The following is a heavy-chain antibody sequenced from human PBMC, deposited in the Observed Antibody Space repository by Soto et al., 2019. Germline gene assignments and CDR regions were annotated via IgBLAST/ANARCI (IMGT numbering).Heavy chain of an antibody. CDR3: AKDEVEAVYYYYFGEDV. CDR1: GFTFSSYA. J-gene: IGHJ6*02. V-gene: IGHV3-23*01. CDR2: ISGSGGST. D-gene: IGHD1-26*01. Sequence: GGSLRLSCAASGFTFSSYAMSWVRQAPGKGLEWVSAISGSGGSTYYADSVKGRFTISRDNSKNTLYLQMNSLRAKDTAVYYCAKDEVEAVYYYYFGEDVWGQGTTVTVS.